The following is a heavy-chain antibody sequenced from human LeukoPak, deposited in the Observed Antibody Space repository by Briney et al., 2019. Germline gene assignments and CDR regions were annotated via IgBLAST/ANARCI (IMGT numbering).Heavy chain of an antibody. Sequence: GGTLRLSCAASGFTFSSYSMNWVRQAPGKGLEWVSSISSSSSYIYYADSVKGRFTISRDNAKNSLYLQMYSLRAEDTAVYYCAGPGAYYDSSGYQNWGQGTLVTVSS. CDR3: AGPGAYYDSSGYQN. J-gene: IGHJ4*02. V-gene: IGHV3-21*01. CDR1: GFTFSSYS. D-gene: IGHD3-22*01. CDR2: ISSSSSYI.